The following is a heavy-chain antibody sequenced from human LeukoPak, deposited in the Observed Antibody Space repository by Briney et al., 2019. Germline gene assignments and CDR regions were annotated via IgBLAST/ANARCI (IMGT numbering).Heavy chain of an antibody. CDR3: ARHAPYSSSQYYYYYMDV. J-gene: IGHJ6*03. CDR2: IYYTGNT. D-gene: IGHD6-13*01. V-gene: IGHV4-39*01. CDR1: GVSISSSNSY. Sequence: SETLSLTWTVSGVSISSSNSYWGWIRQPPGKGLEWIGSIYYTGNTYYNASLKSRVTISVDTSKNQFSLKLSSVTAADTAVYYCARHAPYSSSQYYYYYMDVWGKGTTVTISS.